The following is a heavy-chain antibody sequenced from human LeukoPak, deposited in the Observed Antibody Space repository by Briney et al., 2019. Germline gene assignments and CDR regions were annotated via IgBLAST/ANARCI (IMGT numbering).Heavy chain of an antibody. V-gene: IGHV4-39*01. CDR3: ARALTAMAPYYFDY. CDR1: GGSISSSSYH. J-gene: IGHJ4*02. CDR2: IYYSGST. Sequence: SETLSLTCTVSGGSISSSSYHWGWIRQPPGKGLEWIGSIYYSGSTYYNPSLKSRVTISVDTSKNQFSLKLSSVTAADTAVYYCARALTAMAPYYFDYWGQGTLVTVSS. D-gene: IGHD5-18*01.